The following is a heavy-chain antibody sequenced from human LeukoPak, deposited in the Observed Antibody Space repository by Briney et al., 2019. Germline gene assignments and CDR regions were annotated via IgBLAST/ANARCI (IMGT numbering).Heavy chain of an antibody. J-gene: IGHJ3*02. CDR2: IYHDGST. V-gene: IGHV4-38-2*02. Sequence: SETLSLTCTVSGYSISSGYYWGWIRQPPGKGLEWIGNIYHDGSTYYNPSLKSRVTISVDTSKNQFSLTVSSVTAADTAVYYCARLRYYGSGRFDAFDIWGQGTMVTVSS. CDR1: GYSISSGYY. CDR3: ARLRYYGSGRFDAFDI. D-gene: IGHD3-10*01.